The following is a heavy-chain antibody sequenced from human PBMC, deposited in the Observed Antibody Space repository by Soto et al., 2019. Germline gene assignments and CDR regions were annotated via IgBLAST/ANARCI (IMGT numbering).Heavy chain of an antibody. V-gene: IGHV4-39*01. D-gene: IGHD6-19*01. CDR2: IKSSGST. J-gene: IGHJ4*02. Sequence: QLQLQESGPGLVRPSETLSLICTVSGGSITRNDHYWGWIRQSPGKGLEWIGDIKSSGSTNYNLSLKSRVSMSGETSKNQFSLKMNSVTAADTAVYYCARLGSSGWYQGSYFDYWGQGTLVTVSS. CDR1: GGSITRNDHY. CDR3: ARLGSSGWYQGSYFDY.